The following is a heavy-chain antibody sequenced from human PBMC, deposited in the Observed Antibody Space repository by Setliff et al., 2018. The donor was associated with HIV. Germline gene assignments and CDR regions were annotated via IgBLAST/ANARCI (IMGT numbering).Heavy chain of an antibody. CDR1: GYSFINYS. V-gene: IGHV1-46*03. CDR3: AREATMTYRNFDY. D-gene: IGHD5-12*01. CDR2: IDPRGGST. Sequence: GASVKVSCKASGYSFINYSIHWVRQAPGQGLEWMGVIDPRGGSTHYSQKLQGRVTMTRDTSTSTVYMELRSLRSEDTAIYYCAREATMTYRNFDYWGQGTLVTVSS. J-gene: IGHJ4*02.